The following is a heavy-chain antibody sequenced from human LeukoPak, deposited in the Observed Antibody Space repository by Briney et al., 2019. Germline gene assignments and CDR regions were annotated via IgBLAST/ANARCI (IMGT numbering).Heavy chain of an antibody. J-gene: IGHJ4*02. Sequence: GGSLRLSCAASGFTFSSYGTHWVRQAPGKGLEWVAVISYDGSNKYYADSVKGRFTISRDNSKNTLYLQMNSLRAEDTAVYYCAKLPSQWELLNYFDYWGQGTLVTVSS. D-gene: IGHD1-26*01. V-gene: IGHV3-30*18. CDR2: ISYDGSNK. CDR1: GFTFSSYG. CDR3: AKLPSQWELLNYFDY.